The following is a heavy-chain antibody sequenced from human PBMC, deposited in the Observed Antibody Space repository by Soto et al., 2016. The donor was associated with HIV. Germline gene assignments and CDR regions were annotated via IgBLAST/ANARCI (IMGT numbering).Heavy chain of an antibody. J-gene: IGHJ4*02. CDR2: IIPSFRRA. V-gene: IGHV1-69*10. CDR3: ARPRRNRDGYNSDFDY. Sequence: QVQLVQSGAEVKKPGSSVKVSCKASGGTFNNHVISWVRQAPGQGLEWIGGIIPSFRRANYAQKFQGRVTITADKSTNTAYMELSSLRSEDTAVYYCARPRRNRDGYNSDFDYWGQGTLVTVSS. CDR1: GGTFNNHV. D-gene: IGHD5-12*01.